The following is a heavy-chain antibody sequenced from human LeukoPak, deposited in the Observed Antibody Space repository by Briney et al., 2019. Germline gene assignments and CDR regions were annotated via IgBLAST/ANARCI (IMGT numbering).Heavy chain of an antibody. D-gene: IGHD1-26*01. Sequence: SETLSLTCTVSGGSMSSYYWSWIRQPPGKGLEWIGNIYYSGSTNYNPSLKSRVTISVDTSKKQFALEVNSVTAADTAVYYCARGSWDMSFDYWGQGILVTVFS. CDR1: GGSMSSYY. CDR3: ARGSWDMSFDY. J-gene: IGHJ4*02. CDR2: IYYSGST. V-gene: IGHV4-59*01.